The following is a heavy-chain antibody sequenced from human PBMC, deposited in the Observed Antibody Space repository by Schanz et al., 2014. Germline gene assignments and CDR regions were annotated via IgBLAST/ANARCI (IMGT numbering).Heavy chain of an antibody. J-gene: IGHJ4*02. Sequence: QVQLVESGGGVVQPGGSLRLSCAASGFIFSNYGMHWVRQAPGKGLEWVAVIWSDGSAKYYADSVKGRFTISRDSPKNTLYLQMNSLRAEDTAVYYCAKQIHYDILTVTRNWGQGTLVTVSS. D-gene: IGHD3-9*01. CDR1: GFIFSNYG. V-gene: IGHV3-33*06. CDR3: AKQIHYDILTVTRN. CDR2: IWSDGSAK.